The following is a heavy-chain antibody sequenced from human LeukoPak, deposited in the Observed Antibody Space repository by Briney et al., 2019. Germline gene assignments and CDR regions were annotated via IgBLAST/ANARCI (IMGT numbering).Heavy chain of an antibody. Sequence: GGSLRLSCAASGFTFSNAWMSWVRQAPGKGLEWVGRIKSKTDGGTTDYAAPVKGRFTISRDDSKHTLYLQMNSLKTEDTAVYYCTTDGYYDFWSGYQAPFDYWGQGTLVTVSS. CDR1: GFTFSNAW. CDR2: IKSKTDGGTT. CDR3: TTDGYYDFWSGYQAPFDY. D-gene: IGHD3-3*01. J-gene: IGHJ4*02. V-gene: IGHV3-15*01.